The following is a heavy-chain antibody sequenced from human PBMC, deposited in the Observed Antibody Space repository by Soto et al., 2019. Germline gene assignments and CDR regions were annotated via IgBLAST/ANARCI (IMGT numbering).Heavy chain of an antibody. Sequence: GGSLRLSCAASGFTFSSYAMSWVRQAPGKGLEWVSAISGSGGSTYYADSVKGRFTISRDNSKNTLYLQMNSLRAEDTAVYDCAKDDCSSTSCYYFDYWGQGTLVTVSS. CDR1: GFTFSSYA. J-gene: IGHJ4*02. D-gene: IGHD2-2*01. V-gene: IGHV3-23*01. CDR2: ISGSGGST. CDR3: AKDDCSSTSCYYFDY.